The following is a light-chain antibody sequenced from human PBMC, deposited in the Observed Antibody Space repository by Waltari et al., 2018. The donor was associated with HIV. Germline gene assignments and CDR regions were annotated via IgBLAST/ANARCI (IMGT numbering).Light chain of an antibody. CDR2: KDT. V-gene: IGLV3-25*03. CDR3: QSVDSTGTQVL. J-gene: IGLJ2*01. CDR1: GLAKHY. Sequence: SYELTQPPSVSVSPGETAGITCSGDGLAKHYTFWYQQRPGQAPVMVIFKDTQRSSGIPERFSGSSSGTTVTLTISGVQSEDEADYYCQSVDSTGTQVLFGGGTKLSVL.